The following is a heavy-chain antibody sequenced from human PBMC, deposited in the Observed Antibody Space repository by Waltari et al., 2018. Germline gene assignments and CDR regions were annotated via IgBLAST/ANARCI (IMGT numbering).Heavy chain of an antibody. J-gene: IGHJ4*02. CDR3: ASGPQLLVIAAARDY. D-gene: IGHD6-13*01. CDR2: ISSISSYI. V-gene: IGHV3-21*01. Sequence: EVQLVESGGGLVKPGGSLRLSCAASGFTFSSYSMNWVRQAPGKGLEWVSSISSISSYIYYADSVKGRFTISRDNAKNSLYLQMNSLRAEDTAVYYCASGPQLLVIAAARDYWGQGTLVTVSS. CDR1: GFTFSSYS.